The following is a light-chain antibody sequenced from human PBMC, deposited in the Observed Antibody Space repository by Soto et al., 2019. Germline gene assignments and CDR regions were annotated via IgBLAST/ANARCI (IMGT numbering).Light chain of an antibody. CDR2: DVS. V-gene: IGLV2-14*01. CDR1: SSDVGGYNY. Sequence: QSALTQPASVSGSPGQSITISCTGTSSDVGGYNYVSWYQQHPGKAPKLMIYDVSNRPSGVSNRFSGSKSGNTASLTISGLQAEDEADYYCSSYTSSSRVVFGTGTKVTVL. CDR3: SSYTSSSRVV. J-gene: IGLJ1*01.